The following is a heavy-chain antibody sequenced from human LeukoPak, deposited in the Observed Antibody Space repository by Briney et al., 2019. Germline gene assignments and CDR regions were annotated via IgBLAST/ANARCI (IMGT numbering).Heavy chain of an antibody. V-gene: IGHV4-34*01. CDR3: ARVTGYMIEDYFDY. J-gene: IGHJ4*02. D-gene: IGHD3-9*01. CDR1: GGSFSGYY. CDR2: INHSGST. Sequence: PSETLSLTCAVYGGSFSGYYWSWIRKPPGKGLEWIGEINHSGSTNYNPSLKSRVTMSVDTSKNQFSLKLTSVTAADAAVYYCARVTGYMIEDYFDYWGQGTLVTVSS.